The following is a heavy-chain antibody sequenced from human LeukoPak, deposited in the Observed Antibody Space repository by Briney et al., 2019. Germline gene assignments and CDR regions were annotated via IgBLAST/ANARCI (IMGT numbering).Heavy chain of an antibody. V-gene: IGHV3-23*01. CDR3: VKVGDIVVVVAASPRFFDY. J-gene: IGHJ4*02. CDR1: GFTFSSYA. Sequence: PGGSLRLSCAASGFTFSSYAMSWVRQAPGKGLEWVSAISGSGGSTYYADSVKGRFTISRDNSKNTLYLQMNSLRAEDTAVYYCVKVGDIVVVVAASPRFFDYWGQGTLVTVSS. CDR2: ISGSGGST. D-gene: IGHD2-15*01.